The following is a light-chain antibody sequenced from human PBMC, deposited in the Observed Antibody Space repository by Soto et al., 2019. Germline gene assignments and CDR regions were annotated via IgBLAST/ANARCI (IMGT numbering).Light chain of an antibody. V-gene: IGKV3-20*01. Sequence: EIVLTQSPGTLSLSPGERATLSCRASQGVTPDYVAWYQHKPGQAPRLLIYGASNRATGIPDRFSGSGSGTDFTLTISRLEPEDFAVYSCQQYGGSPLFTFGPGTRVDFK. CDR2: GAS. CDR3: QQYGGSPLFT. J-gene: IGKJ3*01. CDR1: QGVTPDY.